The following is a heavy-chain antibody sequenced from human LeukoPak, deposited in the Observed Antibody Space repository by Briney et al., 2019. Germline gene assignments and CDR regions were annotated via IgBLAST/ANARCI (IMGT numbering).Heavy chain of an antibody. CDR2: INSDGSST. J-gene: IGHJ4*02. D-gene: IGHD3-10*01. CDR3: ARIPGGSGSQYDY. CDR1: GFTFSRFS. Sequence: GGSLTLSCAASGFTFSRFSMNWVRQAPGKGLVWVSRINSDGSSTFYADSVKGRFTTSRDNAENTVYLQMNSLRADDTAVYYCARIPGGSGSQYDYWGQGTLVIVSS. V-gene: IGHV3-74*01.